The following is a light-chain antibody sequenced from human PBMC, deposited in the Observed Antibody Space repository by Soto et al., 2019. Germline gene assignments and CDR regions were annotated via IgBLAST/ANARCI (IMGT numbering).Light chain of an antibody. J-gene: IGKJ1*01. V-gene: IGKV3-15*01. CDR2: GAS. CDR1: QTVLSN. Sequence: EIVMTQSPATLSVSPGERATLSCRASQTVLSNLAWYQQKPGQAPRLLIYGASTRATGISARFSGSGSGTEFTLTISSLQSEDFAAYYCQQYNNWPITFGQGTKVDIK. CDR3: QQYNNWPIT.